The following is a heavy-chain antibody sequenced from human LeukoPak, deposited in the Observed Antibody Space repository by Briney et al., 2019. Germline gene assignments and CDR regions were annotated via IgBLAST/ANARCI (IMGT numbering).Heavy chain of an antibody. J-gene: IGHJ4*02. Sequence: SETLSLTCTVSGGSIVGYYWSWIRQPPGKGLEWIGYIFYSGSTDYNPSLKSRVTISVDTSKNHFSLKLSSVTAADTAVYYCARLSGDGYIPVYWGQGTLVAVSS. CDR2: IFYSGST. CDR3: ARLSGDGYIPVY. D-gene: IGHD5-24*01. V-gene: IGHV4-59*01. CDR1: GGSIVGYY.